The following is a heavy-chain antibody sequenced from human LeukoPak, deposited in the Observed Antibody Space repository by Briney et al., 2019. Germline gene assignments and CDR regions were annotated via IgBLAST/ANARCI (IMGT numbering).Heavy chain of an antibody. D-gene: IGHD2-15*01. Sequence: SETLSLTCTVSGGSISSYYWSWIRQPPGKGLEWIGYIYYSGSTNYNPSLKSRVTISVDTSKNQFSLKLSSATAADTAVYYCARDRGYCSGGSCYPFDYWGQGTLVTVSS. V-gene: IGHV4-59*01. CDR3: ARDRGYCSGGSCYPFDY. J-gene: IGHJ4*02. CDR1: GGSISSYY. CDR2: IYYSGST.